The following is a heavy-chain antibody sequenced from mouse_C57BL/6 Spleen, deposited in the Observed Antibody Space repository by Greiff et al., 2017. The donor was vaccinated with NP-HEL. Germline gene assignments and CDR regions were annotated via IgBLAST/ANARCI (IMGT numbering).Heavy chain of an antibody. CDR3: ARDEVWSPLAD. CDR1: GYSITSGYY. CDR2: ISYDGSN. Sequence: VQLQQSGPGLVKPSPSLSLTCSVTGYSITSGYYWNWIRQFPGNKLEWMGYISYDGSNNYNPSLKNRISITRDTSKNQFFLKLNSVTTEDTATYYYARDEVWSPLADWGQGTLVTVSA. J-gene: IGHJ3*01. D-gene: IGHD2-10*02. V-gene: IGHV3-6*01.